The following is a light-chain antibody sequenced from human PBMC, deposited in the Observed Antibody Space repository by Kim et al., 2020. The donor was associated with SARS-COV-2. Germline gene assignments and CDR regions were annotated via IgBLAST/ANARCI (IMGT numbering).Light chain of an antibody. V-gene: IGLV3-19*01. CDR2: GKY. Sequence: SSELTQDPAVSVALGQTVRLICQGDSLRNYYATWYQQRPGQAPVLVLYGKYNRPSGIPDRFSGSASGNTASLTITGAQAEDEADYYCNCRDSSGDHVVFGGGTQLTVL. CDR1: SLRNYY. J-gene: IGLJ3*02. CDR3: NCRDSSGDHVV.